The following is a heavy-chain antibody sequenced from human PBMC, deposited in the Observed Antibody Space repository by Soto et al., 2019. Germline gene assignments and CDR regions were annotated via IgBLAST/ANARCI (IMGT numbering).Heavy chain of an antibody. V-gene: IGHV1-3*04. J-gene: IGHJ4*02. CDR1: GYTFSSSP. CDR3: ARDEGVASGN. D-gene: IGHD5-12*01. CDR2: INTANDDT. Sequence: ASVKVSCKASGYTFSSSPLHWVRQAPGQRPEWMGWINTANDDTKYSQKFQDRVTLTRDTSASTAYMEVSSLTPEDTAVYYCARDEGVASGNWGQGTLVTVSS.